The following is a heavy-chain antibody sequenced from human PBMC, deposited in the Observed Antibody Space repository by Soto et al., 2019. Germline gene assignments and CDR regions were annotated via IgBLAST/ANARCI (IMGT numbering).Heavy chain of an antibody. CDR1: GFTFNTYN. J-gene: IGHJ4*02. Sequence: WVSLKLSCTASGFTFNTYNMNWVRQAPGKGLEWVSYISSSSYTIKYADSVEGRFTVSRDNGKKSLYLQMNSLRDEDTAVYFCAREISLSAGSYFDYWGKGTRGTV. D-gene: IGHD3-10*01. CDR2: ISSSSYTI. CDR3: AREISLSAGSYFDY. V-gene: IGHV3-48*02.